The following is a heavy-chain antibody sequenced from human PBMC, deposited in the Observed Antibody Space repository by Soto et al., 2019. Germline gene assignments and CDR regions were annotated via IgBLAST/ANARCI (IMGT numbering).Heavy chain of an antibody. J-gene: IGHJ6*02. V-gene: IGHV3-21*01. CDR1: AFTFSSYN. Sequence: PGGSLRLSCAASAFTFSSYNMNWVRQAPGKGLEWVSSISSSSSYIYYADAVKGRFTISRDNAKNSLYLQMNGLRAEDTAVYYCARDYFVYCGGECRLSYYYGMDVWGQGTTVTVSS. CDR2: ISSSSSYI. D-gene: IGHD2-21*01. CDR3: ARDYFVYCGGECRLSYYYGMDV.